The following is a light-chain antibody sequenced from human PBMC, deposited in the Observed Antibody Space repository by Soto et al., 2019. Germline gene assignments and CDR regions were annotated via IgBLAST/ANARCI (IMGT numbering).Light chain of an antibody. CDR1: QSVSSSY. CDR2: GAS. J-gene: IGKJ1*01. Sequence: EIVLTQSPGTLSLSAGERATLSCRASQSVSSSYLAWYQQKPGQPPRLLIYGASNRVTGIPDRFSGSGSGTDVTLTITRLEPDDFAVYYCQYYGGSPGTFGQGTKVEIK. V-gene: IGKV3-20*01. CDR3: QYYGGSPGT.